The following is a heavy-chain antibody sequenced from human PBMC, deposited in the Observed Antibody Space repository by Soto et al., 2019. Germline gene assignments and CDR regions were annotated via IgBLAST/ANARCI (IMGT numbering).Heavy chain of an antibody. D-gene: IGHD5-12*01. CDR1: GDTFTDSS. Sequence: ASVKVSCKTSGDTFTDSSMHWVRQAPGQGLEWMGWINLNSGDTNYAEKFRGRVTMTRDTSIITAYMELTRLKSDDTAVYYCARDLGGYDLYGPDTWGQGTLVTVT. CDR2: INLNSGDT. V-gene: IGHV1-2*02. CDR3: ARDLGGYDLYGPDT. J-gene: IGHJ5*02.